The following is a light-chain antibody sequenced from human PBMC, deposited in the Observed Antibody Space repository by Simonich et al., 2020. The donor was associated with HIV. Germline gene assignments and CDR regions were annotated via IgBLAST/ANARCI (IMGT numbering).Light chain of an antibody. Sequence: EIVMTQSPATLSVSPVDRATLSCRASPSVSSNLAWYQQKPGHAPRLLIYGASTRATGIPARFRGSGSGTEFTLTISSLQSEDFAVYYCQEYNNWPPWTFGQGTKVEIK. V-gene: IGKV3-15*01. CDR3: QEYNNWPPWT. CDR1: PSVSSN. J-gene: IGKJ1*01. CDR2: GAS.